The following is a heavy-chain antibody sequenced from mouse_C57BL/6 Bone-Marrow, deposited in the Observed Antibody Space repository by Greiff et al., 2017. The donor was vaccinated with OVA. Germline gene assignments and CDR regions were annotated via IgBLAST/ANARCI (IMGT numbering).Heavy chain of an antibody. J-gene: IGHJ3*01. CDR1: GFNIKDDY. D-gene: IGHD2-4*01. Sequence: QLQQSGAELVRPGASVKLSCTASGFNIKDDYMHWVKQRPEQGLEWIGWIDPENGDTEYASKFQGKATITADTSSNTAYLQLSSLTSEDTAVYYCTRDDYDALAYWGQGTLVTVSA. V-gene: IGHV14-4*01. CDR2: IDPENGDT. CDR3: TRDDYDALAY.